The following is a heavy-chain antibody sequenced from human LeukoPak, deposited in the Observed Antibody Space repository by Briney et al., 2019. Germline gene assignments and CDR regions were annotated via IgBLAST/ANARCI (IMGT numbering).Heavy chain of an antibody. J-gene: IGHJ4*02. CDR1: GYTFTSYY. V-gene: IGHV1-2*06. CDR2: INPNSGGT. CDR3: ARERAVQGYCSGGSCYINDY. D-gene: IGHD2-15*01. Sequence: GASVKVSCKASGYTFTSYYMHWVRQAPGQGLEWMGRINPNSGGTNYAQKFQGRVTMTRDTSISTAYMELSRLRSDDTAAYYCARERAVQGYCSGGSCYINDYWGQGTLVTVSS.